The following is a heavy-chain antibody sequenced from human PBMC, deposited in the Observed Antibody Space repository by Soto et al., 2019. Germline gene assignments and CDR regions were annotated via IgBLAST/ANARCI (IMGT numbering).Heavy chain of an antibody. CDR2: INPSGGST. D-gene: IGHD4-17*01. V-gene: IGHV1-46*01. Sequence: QVQLVQSGAEVKKPGASVKVSCKASGYTFTSYYMHWVRQAPGQGLEWMGIINPSGGSTSYAQKFQGRVTMTRDTSTSTVYMELSSLRSEDTAVYYCERWKTDYGGNSRFDYWGQGTLVTVSS. CDR3: ERWKTDYGGNSRFDY. J-gene: IGHJ4*02. CDR1: GYTFTSYY.